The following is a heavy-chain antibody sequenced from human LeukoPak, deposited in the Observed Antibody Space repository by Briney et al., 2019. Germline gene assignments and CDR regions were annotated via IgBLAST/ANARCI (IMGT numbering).Heavy chain of an antibody. CDR3: ARAEGGPATAIY. D-gene: IGHD2-21*02. V-gene: IGHV3-21*05. CDR1: GFTFSSYE. Sequence: GGSLRLSCAASGFTFSSYEMNWVRQAPGKGLEWVSYISSSSGYTNCADSVKGRFTISRDNAKNSLYLQMNSLRAVDTALYYCARAEGGPATAIYWGQGTLVTVSS. CDR2: ISSSSGYT. J-gene: IGHJ4*02.